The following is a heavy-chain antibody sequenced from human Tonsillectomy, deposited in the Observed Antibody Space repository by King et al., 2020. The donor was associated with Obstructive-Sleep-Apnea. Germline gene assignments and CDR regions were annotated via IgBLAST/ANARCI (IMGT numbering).Heavy chain of an antibody. CDR1: GFSLSTTGLS. D-gene: IGHD1-26*01. CDR3: ARDTYAWGHED. V-gene: IGHV2-70*01. Sequence: TFKESGPALVKPTQTLTLTCTFSGFSLSTTGLSVSWIRQPPGKALEWLALIDWDDDKYYSLSLKTRLSISKDTSKNHVVLTMTNMDPVDTATYYFARDTYAWGHEDWGQGTLVTVSS. CDR2: IDWDDDK. J-gene: IGHJ4*02.